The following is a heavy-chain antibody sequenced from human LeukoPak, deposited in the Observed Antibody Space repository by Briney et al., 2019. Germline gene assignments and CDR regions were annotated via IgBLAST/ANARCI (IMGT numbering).Heavy chain of an antibody. V-gene: IGHV4-4*09. J-gene: IGHJ4*02. D-gene: IGHD1-14*01. CDR2: IYTSGST. Sequence: SETLSLTCTVSGGSISSYYWSWIRQPPGKGLEWIGYIYTSGSTNYNPSLKSRVTISVDTSKNQFSLKLSSVTAADTAVYYCARHVGNRLCFDYWGQGTLVTVSP. CDR3: ARHVGNRLCFDY. CDR1: GGSISSYY.